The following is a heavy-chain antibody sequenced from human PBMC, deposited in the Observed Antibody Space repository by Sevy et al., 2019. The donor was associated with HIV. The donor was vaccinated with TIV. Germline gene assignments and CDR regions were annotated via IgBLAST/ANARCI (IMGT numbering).Heavy chain of an antibody. CDR1: GFTFDDYA. Sequence: GGSLRLSCAASGFTFDDYAMHWVRQAPGKGLEWVSGISWNSGSIGYADSVKGRFTISRDNAKNSLYLQMNSLRAEDTAWYYCAKATRITMIVVGDAFDIWGQGTMVTVSS. CDR2: ISWNSGSI. J-gene: IGHJ3*02. D-gene: IGHD3-22*01. V-gene: IGHV3-9*01. CDR3: AKATRITMIVVGDAFDI.